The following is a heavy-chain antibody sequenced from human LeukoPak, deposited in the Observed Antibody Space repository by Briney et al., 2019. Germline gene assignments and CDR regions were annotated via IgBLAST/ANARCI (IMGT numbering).Heavy chain of an antibody. CDR2: FDPEDGET. J-gene: IGHJ4*02. CDR3: AIEEIHSNYGLFFNF. CDR1: GYTLTELS. Sequence: GASVKVSCTVPGYTLTELSMHWVRQAPGKGLEWMGGFDPEDGETIYAQKFQGRVTMTEDTSTDTAYMELSSLRSEDTAVYYCAIEEIHSNYGLFFNFWGQGTLVTVSS. V-gene: IGHV1-24*01. D-gene: IGHD4-11*01.